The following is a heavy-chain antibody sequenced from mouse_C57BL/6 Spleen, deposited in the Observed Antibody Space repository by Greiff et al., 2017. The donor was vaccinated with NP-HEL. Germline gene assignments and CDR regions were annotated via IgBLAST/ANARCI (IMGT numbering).Heavy chain of an antibody. V-gene: IGHV7-3*01. J-gene: IGHJ4*01. CDR1: GFTFTDYY. CDR2: IRNKANGYTT. Sequence: EVQLQESGGGLVQPGGSLSLSCAASGFTFTDYYMSWVRQPPGKALEWLGFIRNKANGYTTEYSASVKGRFTISRDNSQSILYLQMNALRAEDSATYYCARFPYYYGSTYYAMDYWGQGTSVTVSS. CDR3: ARFPYYYGSTYYAMDY. D-gene: IGHD1-1*01.